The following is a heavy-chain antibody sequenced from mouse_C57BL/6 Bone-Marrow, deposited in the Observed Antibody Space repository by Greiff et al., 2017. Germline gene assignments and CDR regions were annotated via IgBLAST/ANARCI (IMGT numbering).Heavy chain of an antibody. J-gene: IGHJ2*01. D-gene: IGHD3-3*01. CDR1: GYTFTSYW. CDR2: IYPGSGST. Sequence: QVQLQQPGAELVKPGASVKMSCKASGYTFTSYWITWVKQRPGQGLEWIGDIYPGSGSTNYNEKFKSKATLTVDTSSSTAYMQRSSLTSEDSAVYYCAKEGLVSPGFDYWGQGTTLTVSS. V-gene: IGHV1-55*01. CDR3: AKEGLVSPGFDY.